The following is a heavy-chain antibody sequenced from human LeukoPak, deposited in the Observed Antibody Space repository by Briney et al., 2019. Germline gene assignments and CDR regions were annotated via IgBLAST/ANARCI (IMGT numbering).Heavy chain of an antibody. CDR1: GGSISSYY. CDR3: ARSTSIIWFDP. J-gene: IGHJ5*02. Sequence: LETLSLTCTVSGGSISSYYWSWIRQLPGKGLEWIGYIYYSGSTNYNPSLKSRVTISVDTSKNQFSLKLSSVTAADTAVYYCARSTSIIWFDPWGQGTRVTVSS. D-gene: IGHD1-1*01. V-gene: IGHV4-59*01. CDR2: IYYSGST.